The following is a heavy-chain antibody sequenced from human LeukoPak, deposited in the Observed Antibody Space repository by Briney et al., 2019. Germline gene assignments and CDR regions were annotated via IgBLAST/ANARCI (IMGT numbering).Heavy chain of an antibody. D-gene: IGHD6-13*01. CDR3: ARAGDSSSWYYYYYYYMDV. CDR2: ISAYNGNT. V-gene: IGHV1-18*01. Sequence: ASVTVSCKASGYTFTSYGIIWVRQAPGQGLEWMGWISAYNGNTNYAQKLQGRVTMTTDTSTSTAYMELRSLRSDDTAVYYCARAGDSSSWYYYYYYYMDVWGKGTTVTVSS. CDR1: GYTFTSYG. J-gene: IGHJ6*03.